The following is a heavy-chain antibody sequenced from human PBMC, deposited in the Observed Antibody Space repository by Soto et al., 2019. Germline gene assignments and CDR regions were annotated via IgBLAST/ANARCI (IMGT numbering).Heavy chain of an antibody. CDR2: IDPSNSYI. J-gene: IGHJ6*02. V-gene: IGHV5-10-1*01. D-gene: IGHD1-1*01. Sequence: EXLKISCQGSGYXCTTHLVTWVRQTPGKGLECIGRIDPSNSYINYSPSFQCHVTISVDRSISTAYLQWSSLEASDNAIYYCARRLSGLKEEYNAYYFYGLDVWGQGTKGTVS. CDR3: ARRLSGLKEEYNAYYFYGLDV. CDR1: GYXCTTHL.